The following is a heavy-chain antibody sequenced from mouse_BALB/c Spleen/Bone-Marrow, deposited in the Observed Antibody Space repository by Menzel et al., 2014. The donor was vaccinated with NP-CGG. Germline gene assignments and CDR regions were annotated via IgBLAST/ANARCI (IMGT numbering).Heavy chain of an antibody. CDR3: ASPYYGNYVYAMDY. J-gene: IGHJ4*01. CDR2: IWSGGST. D-gene: IGHD2-10*01. V-gene: IGHV2-2*02. Sequence: VQLQQSGPGLVQPSQSLSIPCTVSGFSLTSYGVHWVRQSPGKGLEWLGVIWSGGSTDYNAAFISRLSISKDNSKSQVFFKMNSLQANDTAIYYCASPYYGNYVYAMDYWGQGASVTVSS. CDR1: GFSLTSYG.